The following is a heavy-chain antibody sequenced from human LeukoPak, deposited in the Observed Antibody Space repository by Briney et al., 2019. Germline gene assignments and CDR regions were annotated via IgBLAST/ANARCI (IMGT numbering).Heavy chain of an antibody. V-gene: IGHV3-53*01. Sequence: GGSLRLSCAASGFTVSSNYMSWVRQAPGKGLEWVSVIYSGGSTYYADSVKGRFTISRDNSKNTLYLQMNSLRAEDTAVYYCAKARSGWYLDYFDYWGQGTLVTVSS. CDR2: IYSGGST. J-gene: IGHJ4*02. CDR3: AKARSGWYLDYFDY. D-gene: IGHD6-19*01. CDR1: GFTVSSNY.